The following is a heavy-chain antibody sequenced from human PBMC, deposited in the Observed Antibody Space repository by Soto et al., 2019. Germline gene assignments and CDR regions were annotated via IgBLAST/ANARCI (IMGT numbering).Heavy chain of an antibody. Sequence: QVQLQESGPGLVKPSQTLSLTCTVSGGSISSGDYYWSWIRQPPGKGLEWIGYIYYSGSTYYNPSLKRRVTISVDTSKNQFSLKLSSGTAADTAVYDCARSPSGETYDYWGQGTLVTVSS. CDR1: GGSISSGDYY. CDR2: IYYSGST. J-gene: IGHJ4*02. CDR3: ARSPSGETYDY. V-gene: IGHV4-30-4*01. D-gene: IGHD6-19*01.